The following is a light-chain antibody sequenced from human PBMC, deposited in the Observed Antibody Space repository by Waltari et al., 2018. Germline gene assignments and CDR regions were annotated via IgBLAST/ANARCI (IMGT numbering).Light chain of an antibody. Sequence: EIVLTQSPGTLSLSPGERATPSCRASQSVSSGYLAWYQQEPGQAPRLLIYGASNRAAGIPARFSGGGSGPDFTLTISRLEPEDFAVYYCQHYRSSPPPFGQGTNVEIK. CDR3: QHYRSSPPP. CDR1: QSVSSGY. J-gene: IGKJ1*01. V-gene: IGKV3-20*01. CDR2: GAS.